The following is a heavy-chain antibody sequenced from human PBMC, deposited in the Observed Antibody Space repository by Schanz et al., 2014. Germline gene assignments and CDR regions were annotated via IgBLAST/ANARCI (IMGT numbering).Heavy chain of an antibody. J-gene: IGHJ3*02. V-gene: IGHV3-48*01. Sequence: VQLVESGGGVVQPGRSLRLSCAASGFMFSSYGMHWVRQAPGKGLEWVSYISSSSSTRYYADSVKGRFTISRDNAKNSLVLQMNTLRAEDTAVYYSARKMKVRVYGGKGHESLDIWGQGTMVAVSS. D-gene: IGHD4-17*01. CDR2: ISSSSSTR. CDR3: ARKMKVRVYGGKGHESLDI. CDR1: GFMFSSYG.